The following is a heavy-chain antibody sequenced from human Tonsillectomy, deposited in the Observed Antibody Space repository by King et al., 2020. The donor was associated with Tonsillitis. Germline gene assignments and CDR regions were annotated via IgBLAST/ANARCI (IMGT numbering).Heavy chain of an antibody. D-gene: IGHD3-16*02. V-gene: IGHV3-23*04. CDR1: GFTFSRYV. Sequence: VQLVESGGGLVQPGGSLRLSCAASGFTFSRYVMTWVRQAPGKGLEWVSGICGSGVSTYYADSVKGRFTISRDNSKNTLYLQTNSLRAEDTAVYYCAKDYVGVIPDAFDIWGQGTMVTVSS. CDR2: ICGSGVST. J-gene: IGHJ3*02. CDR3: AKDYVGVIPDAFDI.